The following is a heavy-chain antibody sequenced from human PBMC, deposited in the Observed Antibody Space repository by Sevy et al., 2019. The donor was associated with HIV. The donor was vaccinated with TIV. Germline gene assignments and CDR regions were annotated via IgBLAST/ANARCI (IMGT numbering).Heavy chain of an antibody. CDR1: GFTFNSYW. CDR3: VRVRAADGSF. Sequence: GGSLRLSCAPSGFTFNSYWMSWVRQAPGKGLEWVPNIKQDGSMKYYVDSVKGRFTISRANARNLLYLQMNSLRAEDTALYYCVRVRAADGSFWGQGTLVTVSS. D-gene: IGHD6-13*01. CDR2: IKQDGSMK. J-gene: IGHJ4*02. V-gene: IGHV3-7*01.